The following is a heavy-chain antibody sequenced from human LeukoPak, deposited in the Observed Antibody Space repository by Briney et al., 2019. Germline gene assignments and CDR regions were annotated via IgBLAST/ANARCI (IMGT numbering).Heavy chain of an antibody. D-gene: IGHD1-26*01. CDR1: GYTFSDYY. CDR2: INPNSGGT. V-gene: IGHV1-2*02. CDR3: ARGTRGSYSSIHD. Sequence: ASVKVSCKASGYTFSDYYIHWVRQAPGQGLEWVGWINPNSGGTDSAQKLQGRVTMTRDTSISATYMELRTLTSDDTAVYHCARGTRGSYSSIHDWGQGTLVTVSS. J-gene: IGHJ4*02.